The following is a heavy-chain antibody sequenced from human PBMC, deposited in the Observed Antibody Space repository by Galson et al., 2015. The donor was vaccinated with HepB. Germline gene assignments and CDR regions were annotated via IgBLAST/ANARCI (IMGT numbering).Heavy chain of an antibody. Sequence: SLRLSCAASGFRFNNYAMSWVRQAPGKGLGWVSAISRNTDSAEYADSVKGRFTISRDNSTLYLVMKSLRAEDTALYYCAKVASKYYYDSSGGQPFDMWGQGTLVTVSS. CDR2: ISRNTDSA. V-gene: IGHV3-23*01. D-gene: IGHD3-22*01. CDR3: AKVASKYYYDSSGGQPFDM. J-gene: IGHJ3*02. CDR1: GFRFNNYA.